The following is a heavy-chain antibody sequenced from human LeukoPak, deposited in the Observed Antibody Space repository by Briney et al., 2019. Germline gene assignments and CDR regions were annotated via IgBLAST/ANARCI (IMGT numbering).Heavy chain of an antibody. CDR1: GFTLNHAW. Sequence: KPGGSLRLSCAASGFTLNHAWMSWVRQAPGKGLEWLGRIKRETDGGTIDYAAPVKGRFTLSRDDSRNTLYLQMDSLKIEDTAVYYCTTDRYYDNSELQFQHWGQGTLVTVSS. D-gene: IGHD3-22*01. J-gene: IGHJ1*01. V-gene: IGHV3-15*01. CDR3: TTDRYYDNSELQFQH. CDR2: IKRETDGGTI.